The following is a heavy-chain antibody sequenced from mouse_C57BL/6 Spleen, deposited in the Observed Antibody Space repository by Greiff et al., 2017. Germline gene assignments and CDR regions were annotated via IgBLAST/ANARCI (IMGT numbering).Heavy chain of an antibody. Sequence: QVQLQQSGPELVKPGASVKISCKASGYTFTDYYINWVKQRPGQGLEWIGWIYPGSGNTTYNEKFKGKATLTVDPSSNTAYMQLSSLTAADAAVYFCASYDGSWFAYWGQGTLVTVSA. V-gene: IGHV1-84*01. CDR3: ASYDGSWFAY. CDR2: IYPGSGNT. J-gene: IGHJ3*01. D-gene: IGHD1-1*01. CDR1: GYTFTDYY.